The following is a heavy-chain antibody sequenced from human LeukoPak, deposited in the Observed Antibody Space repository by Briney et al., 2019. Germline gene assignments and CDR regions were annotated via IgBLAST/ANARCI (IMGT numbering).Heavy chain of an antibody. CDR1: GVTLSDLH. Sequence: GGSLRLSCAASGVTLSDLHMDWVRQAPGKGLEWVGRTRDKARGYTTEYAASVKGRFTISRDDSKTLVYLQMNSLRTEDTAVYFCARDGAEGDNSAFDMWGQGTVVTVSS. CDR3: ARDGAEGDNSAFDM. V-gene: IGHV3-72*01. CDR2: TRDKARGYTT. J-gene: IGHJ3*02. D-gene: IGHD3-22*01.